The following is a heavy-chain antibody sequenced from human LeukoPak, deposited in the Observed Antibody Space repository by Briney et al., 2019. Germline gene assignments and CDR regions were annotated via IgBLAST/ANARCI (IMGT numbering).Heavy chain of an antibody. J-gene: IGHJ4*02. V-gene: IGHV3-74*01. CDR2: INSDGSST. CDR1: GFTFSSYW. D-gene: IGHD4-17*01. Sequence: GGSLRLSCAASGFTFSSYWMHWVRQAPGKGLGWVSRINSDGSSTSYADSVKGRFTISRDNAKNTLYLQMNSLRAEDTAVYYCARDGGDYGDYVRYWGQGTLVTVSS. CDR3: ARDGGDYGDYVRY.